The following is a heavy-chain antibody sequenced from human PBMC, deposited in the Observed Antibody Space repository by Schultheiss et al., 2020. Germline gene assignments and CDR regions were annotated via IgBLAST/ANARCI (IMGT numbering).Heavy chain of an antibody. D-gene: IGHD5-18*01. CDR2: IYYSGTT. CDR1: GGSISSGSYY. Sequence: SETLSLTCTVSGGSISSGSYYWGWIRQPPGKGLEWIGSIYYSGTTYYNPSLKSRVTISVDMSKNQFSVNLNSVTAADTAVYYCARHSSPPRGYSFGYIEYWGPGIVVTVSS. V-gene: IGHV4-39*01. J-gene: IGHJ4*02. CDR3: ARHSSPPRGYSFGYIEY.